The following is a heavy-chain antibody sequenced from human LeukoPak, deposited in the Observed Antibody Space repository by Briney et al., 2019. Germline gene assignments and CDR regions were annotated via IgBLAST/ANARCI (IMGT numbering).Heavy chain of an antibody. J-gene: IGHJ6*03. CDR3: ATWAVTTTDYYYYYYMDV. V-gene: IGHV1-2*02. Sequence: ASVKVSCKASGYTFTGHYMHWVRQAPGQGLEWMGWINPNSGGTNYAQKFQGRVTMTRDTSISTAYMELSRLRSDDTAVYYCATWAVTTTDYYYYYYMDVWGKGTTVTVSS. D-gene: IGHD1-1*01. CDR1: GYTFTGHY. CDR2: INPNSGGT.